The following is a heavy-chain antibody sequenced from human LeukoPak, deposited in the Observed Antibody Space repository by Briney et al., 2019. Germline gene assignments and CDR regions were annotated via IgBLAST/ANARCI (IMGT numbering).Heavy chain of an antibody. V-gene: IGHV3-30*18. CDR2: ISYDGSNK. Sequence: GRSLRLSCAASGFTFSSYGMHWVRQAPGKGLEWVAVISYDGSNKYYADSVKGRFTISRDNSKNTLFLHMASLRAEDTALYYCAKDLKPDGFGDVDYWGQGTLVTVSS. D-gene: IGHD3-10*01. J-gene: IGHJ4*02. CDR1: GFTFSSYG. CDR3: AKDLKPDGFGDVDY.